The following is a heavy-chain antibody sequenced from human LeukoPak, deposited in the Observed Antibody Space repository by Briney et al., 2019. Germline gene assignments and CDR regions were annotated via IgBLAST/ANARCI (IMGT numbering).Heavy chain of an antibody. CDR2: IHYSGST. CDR1: GGSISSHY. CDR3: ARGSDYDFWSGYYTSEYFQH. V-gene: IGHV4-59*11. J-gene: IGHJ1*01. D-gene: IGHD3-3*01. Sequence: PSETLSLTCTVSGGSISSHYWSWIRQPPGKGLEWIGYIHYSGSTNYNPSLKSRVTISVDTSKNQFSLKLSSVTAADTAVYYCARGSDYDFWSGYYTSEYFQHWGQGTLVTVSS.